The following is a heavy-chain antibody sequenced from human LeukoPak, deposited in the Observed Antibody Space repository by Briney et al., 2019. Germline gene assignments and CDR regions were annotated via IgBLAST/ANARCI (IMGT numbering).Heavy chain of an antibody. J-gene: IGHJ5*02. D-gene: IGHD5-18*01. CDR1: GGSISSSSYY. V-gene: IGHV4-39*07. CDR2: IYYSGST. Sequence: PSETLSLTCTVSGGSISSSSYYWGWIRQPPGKGLEWIGSIYYSGSTYYNPSLKSRVTISVDTSKNQFSLKLASVTAADTAINYCAKGAGGFSYYNWFDPWGQGTLVTVSS. CDR3: AKGAGGFSYYNWFDP.